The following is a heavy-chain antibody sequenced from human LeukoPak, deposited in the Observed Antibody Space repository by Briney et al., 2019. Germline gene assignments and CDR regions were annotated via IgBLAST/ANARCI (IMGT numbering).Heavy chain of an antibody. V-gene: IGHV3-49*04. CDR1: GFTFGDYA. CDR3: TRDKDPGYTSGWLAY. Sequence: GRSLRLSCTASGFTFGDYAMSWVRQAPGKGLEWVGFIRSKAYGGTTEYAASVKGRFTISRDDSKSIAYLQMNSLKTEDTAVYYCTRDKDPGYTSGWLAYWGQGTLVTVFS. CDR2: IRSKAYGGTT. J-gene: IGHJ4*02. D-gene: IGHD6-19*01.